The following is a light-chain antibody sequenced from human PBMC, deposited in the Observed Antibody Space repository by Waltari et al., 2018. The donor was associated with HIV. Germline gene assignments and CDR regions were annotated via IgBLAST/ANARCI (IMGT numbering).Light chain of an antibody. CDR3: QSYDSSNPV. CDR2: EDN. V-gene: IGLV6-57*01. Sequence: NFMLTQPHSVSESPGKTVTISCTRSSGSLASTFVQWYQQRPGSSPTTVIYEDNQRPPGVPDRFSGSIDSSSNSASLTISGLKTEDEADYYCQSYDSSNPVFGGGTKLTVL. J-gene: IGLJ3*02. CDR1: SGSLASTF.